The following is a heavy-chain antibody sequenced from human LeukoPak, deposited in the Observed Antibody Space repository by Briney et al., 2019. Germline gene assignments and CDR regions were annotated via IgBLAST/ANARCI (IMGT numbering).Heavy chain of an antibody. V-gene: IGHV3-21*01. CDR2: ISGSSRYI. Sequence: GGSLRLSCAASGFTFSSYTMNWVRQAPGKGLEWVSSISGSSRYIYYADSVKGRLTISRDYSLFLQMNSLRAEDTAVYYCARELVDTSGHYYLDYWGQGTLVTVSS. CDR3: ARELVDTSGHYYLDY. CDR1: GFTFSSYT. D-gene: IGHD3-22*01. J-gene: IGHJ4*02.